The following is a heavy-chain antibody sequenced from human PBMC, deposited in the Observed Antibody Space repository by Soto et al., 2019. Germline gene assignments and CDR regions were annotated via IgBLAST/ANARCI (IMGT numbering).Heavy chain of an antibody. CDR1: GGSISSSSYY. Sequence: QLQLQESGPGLVKPSETLSLTCTVSGGSISSSSYYWGWIRQPPGKGLEWIGSIYYSGSTYYNPSLKSRVTISVDTSKNQFSLKLSSVTAADTAVYYCARQGIAAAGTFDLDYWGQGTLLTVSS. J-gene: IGHJ4*02. CDR2: IYYSGST. D-gene: IGHD6-13*01. V-gene: IGHV4-39*01. CDR3: ARQGIAAAGTFDLDY.